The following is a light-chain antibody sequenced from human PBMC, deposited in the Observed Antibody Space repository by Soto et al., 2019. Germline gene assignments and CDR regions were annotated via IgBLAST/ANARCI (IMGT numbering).Light chain of an antibody. V-gene: IGLV2-14*01. J-gene: IGLJ7*01. CDR1: SSDVGGYNY. CDR2: EVS. CDR3: SSYTSSQAV. Sequence: QSALTQTASESGSPGQSITISCSGTSSDVGGYNYVSWYQQHPGKAPKLMIYEVSNRPSGVSNRFSGSKSGNTASLTISGLQAEDEADYYCSSYTSSQAVFGGGTQLTVL.